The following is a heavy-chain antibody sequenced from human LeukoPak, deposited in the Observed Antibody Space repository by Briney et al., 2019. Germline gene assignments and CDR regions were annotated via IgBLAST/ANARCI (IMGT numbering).Heavy chain of an antibody. V-gene: IGHV1-18*01. D-gene: IGHD5-18*01. CDR3: ARGRVTYDAFDI. CDR1: GYTFTSFG. J-gene: IGHJ3*02. CDR2: ISAYNGNK. Sequence: GASVKVSCKASGYTFTSFGISWVRQAPGQGLEWMGWISAYNGNKKSAQKLQGRVTLTTDTSTSAAYMELRSLRSDDTAVYYCARGRVTYDAFDIWGQGTMVTVSP.